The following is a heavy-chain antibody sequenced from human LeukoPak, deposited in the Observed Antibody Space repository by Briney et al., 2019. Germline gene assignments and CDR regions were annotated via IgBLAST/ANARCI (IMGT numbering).Heavy chain of an antibody. CDR2: IIPIFGTA. Sequence: GSSVKVSCKACGGTFSSYAISWVRQAPGQGLESMGRIIPIFGTANYAQKFQGRVTITTDESTSTAYMELSSLRSEDTAVYYCARDIGSSYNWFAPWGQGTLVTVSS. V-gene: IGHV1-69*05. J-gene: IGHJ5*02. CDR1: GGTFSSYA. D-gene: IGHD1-26*01. CDR3: ARDIGSSYNWFAP.